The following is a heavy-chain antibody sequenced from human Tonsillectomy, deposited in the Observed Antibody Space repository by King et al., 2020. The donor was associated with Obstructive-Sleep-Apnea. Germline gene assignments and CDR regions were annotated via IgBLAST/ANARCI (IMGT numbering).Heavy chain of an antibody. V-gene: IGHV3-30-3*01. D-gene: IGHD6-13*01. CDR3: ARDVGPVGTGIQADDYGMGV. J-gene: IGHJ6*02. CDR2: ISYDGTNT. Sequence: VQLVESGGGVVQPGRSLRLSCAASGFTFSSYAMHWVRQAPGKGLEWVAVISYDGTNTYDADSVKGRFTISRDNSKNTLYLQMNSLRAEDTAVYYCARDVGPVGTGIQADDYGMGVWGQGTTITVSS. CDR1: GFTFSSYA.